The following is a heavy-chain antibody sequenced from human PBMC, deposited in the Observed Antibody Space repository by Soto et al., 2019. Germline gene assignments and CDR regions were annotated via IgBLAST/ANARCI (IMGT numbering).Heavy chain of an antibody. CDR2: IYHSGST. J-gene: IGHJ4*02. Sequence: LSLACAVSGGSISSSHWWGWVRQAPGKGLEWIGEIYHSGSTNYNPSIKSRITMSVDKSKNQFSVKLTSVTAADTAVYYWARADYSSSFPFGYWGQGTLVPVSS. CDR1: GGSISSSHW. V-gene: IGHV4-4*02. CDR3: ARADYSSSFPFGY. D-gene: IGHD6-13*01.